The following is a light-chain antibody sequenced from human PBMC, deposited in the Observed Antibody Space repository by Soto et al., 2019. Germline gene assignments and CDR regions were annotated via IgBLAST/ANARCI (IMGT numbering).Light chain of an antibody. J-gene: IGKJ1*01. CDR2: LAS. CDR1: QSVLYSSNNKNY. V-gene: IGKV4-1*01. CDR3: EQYYSTPWT. Sequence: DIVMTQSPDSLAVSLGERATINCKSSQSVLYSSNNKNYLAWYQQKPGQPPKLLIYLASTRESGVPDRFSGSGSGTDFPLTISSLQAEDVAVYYCEQYYSTPWTFGQGTKVEIK.